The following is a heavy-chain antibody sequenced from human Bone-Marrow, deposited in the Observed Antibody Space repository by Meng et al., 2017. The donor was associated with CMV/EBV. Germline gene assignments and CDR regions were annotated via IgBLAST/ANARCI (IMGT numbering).Heavy chain of an antibody. J-gene: IGHJ4*02. CDR1: GGFISSYY. Sequence: SETLSLTCTVSGGFISSYYWSWIRQPPGKGLEWIGYIYYSGSTNYNPSLKSRVTISVDTSKNQFSPELSSVTAADTAVYYCATNSQSIAARRNWYYFDYWGQGTLVTVSS. CDR2: IYYSGST. CDR3: ATNSQSIAARRNWYYFDY. D-gene: IGHD6-6*01. V-gene: IGHV4-59*12.